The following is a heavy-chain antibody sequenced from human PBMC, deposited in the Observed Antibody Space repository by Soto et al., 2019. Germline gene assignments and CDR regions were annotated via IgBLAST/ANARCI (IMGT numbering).Heavy chain of an antibody. CDR2: IYYSGST. V-gene: IGHV4-31*03. D-gene: IGHD3-22*01. J-gene: IGHJ4*02. CDR1: GGSISSGGGYY. Sequence: PSETLSLTCTVSGGSISSGGGYYWSWIRQLQGKGLEWIGYIYYSGSTYYNPSLKSRLSISLDTSENQFSLKLSSVTAADTAVYYCATTSSYDSSGYYPLGYWGQGALVTVSS. CDR3: ATTSSYDSSGYYPLGY.